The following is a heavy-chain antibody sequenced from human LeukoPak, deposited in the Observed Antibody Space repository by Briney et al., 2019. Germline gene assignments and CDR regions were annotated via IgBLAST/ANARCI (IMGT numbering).Heavy chain of an antibody. CDR1: GGTFSSYA. CDR2: IIPIFGTA. D-gene: IGHD3-3*01. J-gene: IGHJ5*02. CDR3: ARQQKNPYGFRSGYYSA. Sequence: SVKVSCKASGGTFSSYAISWVRQAPGQGLEWMGRIIPIFGTANYAQKFQGRVTITTDESTSTAYMELSSLRSEDTAVYYCARQQKNPYGFRSGYYSAWGQGTLVTVSS. V-gene: IGHV1-69*05.